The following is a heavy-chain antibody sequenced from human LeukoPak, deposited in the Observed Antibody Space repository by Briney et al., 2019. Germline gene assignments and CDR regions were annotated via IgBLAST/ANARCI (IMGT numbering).Heavy chain of an antibody. CDR1: GGSINSYY. Sequence: PSETLSLTCTVSGGSINSYYWNWIRQPAGKGLEWIGHIQTSGSTKYNPSLKSRVTMSIDTSKNQFSLNLYSATAADTAVYYCATNYTAVSALDSWGQGTLVTVSS. D-gene: IGHD6-19*01. CDR3: ATNYTAVSALDS. J-gene: IGHJ4*02. CDR2: IQTSGST. V-gene: IGHV4-4*07.